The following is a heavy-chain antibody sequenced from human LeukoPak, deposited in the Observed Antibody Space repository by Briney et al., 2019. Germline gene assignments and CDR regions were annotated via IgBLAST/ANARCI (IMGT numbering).Heavy chain of an antibody. V-gene: IGHV1-2*02. CDR3: ARPEYYYDSSGNYVVGWFDS. D-gene: IGHD3-22*01. Sequence: ASVKVSCKTSGYTFTIYDVIWVRQAPGQGLEWMGWINPNSGGTNYAQKFQGRVTMTRDTSISTAYMELSRLRSDDTAVYYCARPEYYYDSSGNYVVGWFDSWGPGILVTVSS. CDR1: GYTFTIYD. J-gene: IGHJ5*01. CDR2: INPNSGGT.